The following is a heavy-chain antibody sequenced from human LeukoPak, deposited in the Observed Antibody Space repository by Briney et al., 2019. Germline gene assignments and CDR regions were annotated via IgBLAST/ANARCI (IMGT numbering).Heavy chain of an antibody. CDR3: ASRGTYYYGSGSYYFDY. D-gene: IGHD3-10*01. CDR1: GGSISSSSYH. CDR2: IYYSGST. J-gene: IGHJ4*02. V-gene: IGHV4-39*01. Sequence: SETLSLTCTVSGGSISSSSYHWGWIRQPPGKGLEWIGSIYYSGSTYYNPSLKSRVTISVDTSKNQFSLKLSSVTAADTAVYYCASRGTYYYGSGSYYFDYWGQGTLVTVSS.